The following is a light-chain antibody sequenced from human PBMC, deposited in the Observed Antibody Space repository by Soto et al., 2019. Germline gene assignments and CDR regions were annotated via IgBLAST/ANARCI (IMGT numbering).Light chain of an antibody. J-gene: IGKJ1*01. CDR2: AAS. CDR1: QSIGSN. Sequence: DLRMTQSPSSLSASVRDRVTITCRASQSIGSNLNWYQQSPGRAPKLLVFAASSKSRGVPLRFDARGSGTDVSLTINSLQPEDVATYHCQQTHTFPWTFGQGTKVDVK. CDR3: QQTHTFPWT. V-gene: IGKV1-39*01.